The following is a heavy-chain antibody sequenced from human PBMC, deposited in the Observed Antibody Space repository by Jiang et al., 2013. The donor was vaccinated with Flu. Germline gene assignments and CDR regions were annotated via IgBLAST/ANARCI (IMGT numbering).Heavy chain of an antibody. Sequence: SGAEVKKPGTTVKISCEVSGYTFTDYYLHWVRQAPGRGLEWVGLIDPEDGETIYGEKFQGRVTITADTSRDTLHMQLSRLTFEDTAVYYCASGRVLSCSGPSCYNRYIHFWGRGTLVTVSS. V-gene: IGHV1-69-2*01. CDR2: IDPEDGET. D-gene: IGHD5-24*01. J-gene: IGHJ2*01. CDR1: GYTFTDYY. CDR3: ASGRVLSCSGPSCYNRYIHF.